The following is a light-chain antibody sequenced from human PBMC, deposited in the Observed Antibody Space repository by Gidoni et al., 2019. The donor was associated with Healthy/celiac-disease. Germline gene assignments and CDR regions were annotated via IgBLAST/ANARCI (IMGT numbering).Light chain of an antibody. CDR2: LGS. CDR1: QSLLHSNGYNY. CDR3: MQALQTPRFT. Sequence: DIVMTQSPLSLPVTPGEPASISCRSSQSLLHSNGYNYLDWYLQKPGQSPQLLIYLGSNRASGVPDRFSGSGSGTDFTLKISRVEAEDVGVYYCMQALQTPRFTFGPGTKVISN. V-gene: IGKV2-28*01. J-gene: IGKJ3*01.